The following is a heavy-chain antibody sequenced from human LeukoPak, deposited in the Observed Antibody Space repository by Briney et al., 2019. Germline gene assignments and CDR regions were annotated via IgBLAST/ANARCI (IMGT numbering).Heavy chain of an antibody. CDR3: ARDYYSRMDY. V-gene: IGHV3-33*01. CDR2: IWYDGSNE. Sequence: GRSLRLSCAASGFTFSTFGMHWVRQAPGKGLEWVAVIWYDGSNEDYADSVKGRFTISRDTSKNTLFLQMNSLRAEDTAVYYCARDYYSRMDYWGQGTLVTVSS. J-gene: IGHJ4*02. D-gene: IGHD3-22*01. CDR1: GFTFSTFG.